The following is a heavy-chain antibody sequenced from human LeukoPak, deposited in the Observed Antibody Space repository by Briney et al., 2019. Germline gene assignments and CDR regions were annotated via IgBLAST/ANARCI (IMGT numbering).Heavy chain of an antibody. CDR2: ISAYNGNT. Sequence: ASVKLSCKASGYTFTSYGISWVRQAPGQGLEWMGGISAYNGNTNYAQKLQGRVTMTTDTSTSTAYMELRSLRSDDTAVYYCARAGSGWFTRRWFDPWGQGTLVTVSS. V-gene: IGHV1-18*01. CDR3: ARAGSGWFTRRWFDP. CDR1: GYTFTSYG. J-gene: IGHJ5*02. D-gene: IGHD6-19*01.